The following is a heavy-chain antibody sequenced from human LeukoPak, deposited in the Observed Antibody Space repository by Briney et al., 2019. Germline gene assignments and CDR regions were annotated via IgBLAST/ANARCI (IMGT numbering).Heavy chain of an antibody. CDR2: ISPSGDIK. CDR3: ARDGRWELPGHDNWFDP. V-gene: IGHV3-23*01. CDR1: GFTFSRHG. D-gene: IGHD1-26*01. J-gene: IGHJ5*02. Sequence: HPGGSLRLSCVASGFTFSRHGMNWVRQAPGKGLEWVSGISPSGDIKYYVDSVKGRFTVSRDNAKNSLYLQMNSLRAEDTAVYYCARDGRWELPGHDNWFDPWGQGTLVTVSS.